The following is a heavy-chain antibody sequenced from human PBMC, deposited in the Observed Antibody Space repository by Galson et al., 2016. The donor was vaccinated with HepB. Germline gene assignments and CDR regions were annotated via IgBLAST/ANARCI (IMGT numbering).Heavy chain of an antibody. D-gene: IGHD1-14*01. J-gene: IGHJ4*02. CDR2: IIPIFGTA. Sequence: SVKVSCKASGGTFSTYAISWVRQAPGQGLEWMGRIIPIFGTANYAQKFQGRVTITADESTSTAYMELSSLRSEDTAVYYCAVRSRPNFFVGQPREFFDYWGQGTLVTVSS. CDR1: GGTFSTYA. CDR3: AVRSRPNFFVGQPREFFDY. V-gene: IGHV1-69*13.